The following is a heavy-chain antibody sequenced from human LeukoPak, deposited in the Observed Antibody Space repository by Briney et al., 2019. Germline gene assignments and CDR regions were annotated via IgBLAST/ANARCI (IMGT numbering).Heavy chain of an antibody. CDR2: INTDGSST. D-gene: IGHD3/OR15-3a*01. CDR3: ARDRTGTPDC. J-gene: IGHJ4*02. CDR1: GFSFSSYW. V-gene: IGHV3-74*01. Sequence: GGSLILSCAASGFSFSSYWMHWVRHAPGKGLVWVSRINTDGSSTSYADSVKGRFTISRDTAKNTLYLQMNSLRAEDTAVYYCARDRTGTPDCWGQGTLVTVSS.